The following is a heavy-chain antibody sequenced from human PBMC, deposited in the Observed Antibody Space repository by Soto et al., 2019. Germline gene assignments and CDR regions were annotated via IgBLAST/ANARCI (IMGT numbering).Heavy chain of an antibody. CDR3: AACSGGSCYYFDY. D-gene: IGHD2-15*01. CDR2: ISYDGSNK. Sequence: VQLVESGGGLVKPGGSLRLSCAASGFTFSSYGMHWVRQAPGKGLEWVAVISYDGSNKYYADSVKGRFTISRDNSKNTLYLQMNSLRAEDTAVYYCAACSGGSCYYFDYWGQGTLVTVSS. V-gene: IGHV3-30*03. CDR1: GFTFSSYG. J-gene: IGHJ4*02.